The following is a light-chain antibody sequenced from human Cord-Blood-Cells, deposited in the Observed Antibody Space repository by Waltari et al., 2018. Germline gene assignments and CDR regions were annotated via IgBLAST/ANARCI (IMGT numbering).Light chain of an antibody. CDR3: QQYGSSPT. CDR1: QSVSSSY. CDR2: DAS. Sequence: EIVLTQSPPTLSLSPGERATLSCGASQSVSSSYLAWYQQKPGPAPRLLIYDASSRATGIPDRFSGSGSGTDFTLTISRLEPEDFAVYYCQQYGSSPTFGQGTKVEIK. J-gene: IGKJ1*01. V-gene: IGKV3D-20*01.